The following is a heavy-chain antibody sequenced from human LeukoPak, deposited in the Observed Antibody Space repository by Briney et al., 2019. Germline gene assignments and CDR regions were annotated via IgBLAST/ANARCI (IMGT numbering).Heavy chain of an antibody. CDR2: ISYDGSNK. V-gene: IGHV3-30*04. D-gene: IGHD3-16*01. Sequence: PGGSLRLSCAASGFTFSSYAMHWVRQAPGKGLEWVAVISYDGSNKYYADSVKGRFTISRDNSKNTVSLQMNSLRAEDTAVYYCAREGGSWGQGTLVTVSS. CDR1: GFTFSSYA. J-gene: IGHJ5*02. CDR3: AREGGS.